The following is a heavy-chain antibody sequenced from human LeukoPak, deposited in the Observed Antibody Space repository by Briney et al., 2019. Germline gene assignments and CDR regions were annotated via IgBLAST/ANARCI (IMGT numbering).Heavy chain of an antibody. CDR3: ARDRRSSYSSSWTKFDY. Sequence: PGGSLRLSCAASGFTFSDYYMSWIRQAPGKGLEWVSYISSSGSTIYYADSVKGRFTISRDNAKNSLYLQMNSLRAEDTAVYYCARDRRSSYSSSWTKFDYWGQGTLVTVSS. V-gene: IGHV3-11*04. J-gene: IGHJ4*02. CDR1: GFTFSDYY. CDR2: ISSSGSTI. D-gene: IGHD6-13*01.